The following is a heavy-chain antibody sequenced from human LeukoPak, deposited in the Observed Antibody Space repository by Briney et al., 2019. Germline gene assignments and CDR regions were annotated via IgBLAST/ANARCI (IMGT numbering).Heavy chain of an antibody. CDR3: ARDSGHAAFDI. V-gene: IGHV3-53*01. CDR2: IYRSGST. Sequence: GGSLRLSCAASGFTVSTNYVSWVRQAPGKGLEWVSVIYRSGSTYYADSVKGRFTISRDNSKNTLYLQMNRLRAEDTAVYYCARDSGHAAFDIWGQGTMVTVSS. J-gene: IGHJ3*02. CDR1: GFTVSTNY.